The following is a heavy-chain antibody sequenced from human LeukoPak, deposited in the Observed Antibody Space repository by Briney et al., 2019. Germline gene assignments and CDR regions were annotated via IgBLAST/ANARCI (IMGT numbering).Heavy chain of an antibody. CDR2: INPNSGGT. J-gene: IGHJ4*02. Sequence: ASVKVSFKASGYTFTGYYIHWLRPAPGQGLEWMGFINPNSGGTNYAQKFQGRVTMTRDTSISTAYMELSRLRSDDTAVYYCAPSNNWVYYFHYWGQGTLVTVSS. CDR1: GYTFTGYY. D-gene: IGHD1-20*01. V-gene: IGHV1-2*02. CDR3: APSNNWVYYFHY.